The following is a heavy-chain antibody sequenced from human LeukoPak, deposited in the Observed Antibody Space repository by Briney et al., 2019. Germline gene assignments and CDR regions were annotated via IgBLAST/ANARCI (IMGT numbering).Heavy chain of an antibody. V-gene: IGHV3-7*01. CDR1: GFSFTNYW. CDR2: VKEDGTTK. Sequence: GGSLRLSCAASGFSFTNYWMSWVRQAPGKGLEWVANVKEDGTTKQYVDSVKGRFTISRDNPKSSLYLQMNSLRADDTAVYYCARDTDGSLDYWGQGTLVTVAS. CDR3: ARDTDGSLDY. J-gene: IGHJ4*02. D-gene: IGHD1-26*01.